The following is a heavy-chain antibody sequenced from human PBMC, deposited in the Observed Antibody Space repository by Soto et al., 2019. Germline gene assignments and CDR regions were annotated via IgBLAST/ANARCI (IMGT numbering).Heavy chain of an antibody. Sequence: GGSLRLSCAASGFPFSLYLMHWVRQAPGKGLEWVAVISYDGSNKYYADSVKGRFTISRDNSKNTLYLQMNSLRAEDTAVYYCAKDQKSYDFWSGPTYGMDVWGQGTTVTVSS. CDR2: ISYDGSNK. V-gene: IGHV3-30*18. J-gene: IGHJ6*02. CDR1: GFPFSLYL. D-gene: IGHD3-3*01. CDR3: AKDQKSYDFWSGPTYGMDV.